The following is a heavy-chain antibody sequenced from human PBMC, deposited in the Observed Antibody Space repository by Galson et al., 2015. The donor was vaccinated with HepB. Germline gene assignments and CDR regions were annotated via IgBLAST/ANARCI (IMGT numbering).Heavy chain of an antibody. D-gene: IGHD2-2*01. J-gene: IGHJ5*02. V-gene: IGHV1-69*01. Sequence: QSGAEVKKPGESLRISFKASGATFSSYAISWVRQAPGQGLEWMGGIIPIFGTANYAQKFQGRVTITADESTSTAYMELSSQGSEDTAVSYCARCGGYCSSTSCFLVWFDPWGQGTLVTVSS. CDR2: IIPIFGTA. CDR3: ARCGGYCSSTSCFLVWFDP. CDR1: GATFSSYA.